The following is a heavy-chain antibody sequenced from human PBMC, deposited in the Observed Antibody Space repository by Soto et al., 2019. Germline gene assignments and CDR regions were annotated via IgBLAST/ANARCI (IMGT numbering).Heavy chain of an antibody. CDR3: ARDRTWNYYGMDV. J-gene: IGHJ6*02. V-gene: IGHV3-33*01. CDR2: IYYDGSDK. D-gene: IGHD1-1*01. CDR1: GFTFSTYG. Sequence: QVQLVESGGGVVQPGRSLRLSCAASGFTFSTYGMHWVRQAPGKGLEWVAVIYYDGSDKFYADSVKGRFTISRDNSKNTLYLQMNSPRAEDTAVYHCARDRTWNYYGMDVWGQGTTVTVSS.